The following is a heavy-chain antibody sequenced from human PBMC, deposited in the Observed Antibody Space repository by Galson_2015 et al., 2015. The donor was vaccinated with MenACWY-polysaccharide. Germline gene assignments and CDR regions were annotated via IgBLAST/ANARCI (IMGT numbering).Heavy chain of an antibody. V-gene: IGHV4-61*02. CDR3: ARGVSNNWVVKGYLDF. CDR2: VSASGNT. CDR1: GVSITTGSYS. J-gene: IGHJ4*02. Sequence: TLSLTCSVSGVSITTGSYSWTWVRQSAEKGLEWIGRVSASGNTDDNPSLRGRVTISFDTSKNHFSLNRNSVTAADTAGYYCARGVSNNWVVKGYLDFWGQGALVTVSA. D-gene: IGHD1-20*01.